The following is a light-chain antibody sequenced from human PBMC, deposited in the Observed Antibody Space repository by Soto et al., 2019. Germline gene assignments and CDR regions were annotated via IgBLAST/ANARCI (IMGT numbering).Light chain of an antibody. CDR3: QQLNTYSS. CDR2: GAS. CDR1: QSVGGTF. J-gene: IGKJ4*01. Sequence: EIVLTQSPGTLSLSPGEGATLSCRASQSVGGTFLAWYQQKGGQAPRLLIHGASNRATGIPDRFSGSGSGTDFTLTISSLQPEDFATYFCQQLNTYSSFGGGTKVEIK. V-gene: IGKV3-20*01.